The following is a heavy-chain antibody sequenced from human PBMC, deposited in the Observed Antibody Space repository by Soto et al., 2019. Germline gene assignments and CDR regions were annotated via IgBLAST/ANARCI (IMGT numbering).Heavy chain of an antibody. Sequence: PSETLSLTCTVSGGSISSGDYYWSWIRQPPGKGLEWIGYIYYSGSTYYNPSLKSRVTISVDTSKNQFSLKLSSVTAADTAVYFFAGAYLPTDPAWLKLSCGLDDWVQGTLGTVCS. J-gene: IGHJ4*02. CDR1: GGSISSGDYY. D-gene: IGHD5-12*01. CDR2: IYYSGST. V-gene: IGHV4-30-4*01. CDR3: AGAYLPTDPAWLKLSCGLDD.